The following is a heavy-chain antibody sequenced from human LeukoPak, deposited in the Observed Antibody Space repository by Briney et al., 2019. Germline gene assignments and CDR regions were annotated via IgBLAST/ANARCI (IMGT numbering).Heavy chain of an antibody. Sequence: PERSLRLSCAASGFTFSSYGMHWVRQAPGKGLEWVAVIWYDGSNKYYADSVKGRFTISRDNSKNTLYLQMNSLRAEDTAVYYCARGPFDWLLHMGFDYWGQGTLVTVSS. CDR2: IWYDGSNK. D-gene: IGHD3-9*01. CDR3: ARGPFDWLLHMGFDY. V-gene: IGHV3-33*01. CDR1: GFTFSSYG. J-gene: IGHJ4*02.